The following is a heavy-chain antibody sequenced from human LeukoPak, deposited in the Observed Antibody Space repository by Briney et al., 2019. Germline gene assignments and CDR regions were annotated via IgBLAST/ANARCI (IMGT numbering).Heavy chain of an antibody. D-gene: IGHD6-13*01. CDR3: ARDKRIAAAGTWFDP. CDR1: GVSISSGDYY. Sequence: SETLSLTCTVSGVSISSGDYYWSWIRQPPGKGLEWIGYIYYSGSTYYNPSLKSRVTISVDTSKNQFSLKLSSVNAADTAVYYCARDKRIAAAGTWFDPWGQGTLATVSS. J-gene: IGHJ5*02. V-gene: IGHV4-30-4*01. CDR2: IYYSGST.